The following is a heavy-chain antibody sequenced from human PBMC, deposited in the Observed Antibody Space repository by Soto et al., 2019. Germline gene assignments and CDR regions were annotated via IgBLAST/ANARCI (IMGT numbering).Heavy chain of an antibody. V-gene: IGHV3-21*01. J-gene: IGHJ4*02. D-gene: IGHD2-2*01. CDR3: SNAWSNFDS. Sequence: GGSLRLSCAASGFTFSSFNMNWVRQAPGKGLEWVSSISSGGSYIFYADSVKGRFTISRDDAKSSLYLQMNSLRAEDTAMYYCSNAWSNFDSWGQGTQVTVSS. CDR2: ISSGGSYI. CDR1: GFTFSSFN.